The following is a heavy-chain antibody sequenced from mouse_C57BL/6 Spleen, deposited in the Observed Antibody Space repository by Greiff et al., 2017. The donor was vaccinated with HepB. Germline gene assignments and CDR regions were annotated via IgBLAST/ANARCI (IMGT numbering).Heavy chain of an antibody. CDR1: GYTFTSYW. D-gene: IGHD1-1*01. Sequence: QVQLKQPGAELVKPGASVKLSCKASGYTFTSYWMHWVKQRPGRGLEWIGRIDPNSGGTKYNEKFKSKATLTVDKPSSTAYMQLSSLTSEDSAVYYCAREDYYGSSLYAMDYWGQGTSVTVSS. J-gene: IGHJ4*01. V-gene: IGHV1-72*01. CDR3: AREDYYGSSLYAMDY. CDR2: IDPNSGGT.